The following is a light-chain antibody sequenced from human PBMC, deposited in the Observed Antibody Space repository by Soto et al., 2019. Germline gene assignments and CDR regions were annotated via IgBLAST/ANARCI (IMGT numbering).Light chain of an antibody. CDR1: SSDVGGYVY. CDR3: SSYTSSNTPYV. J-gene: IGLJ1*01. V-gene: IGLV2-14*01. CDR2: EVS. Sequence: QSALTQPRSVSGSPGQSVTISCTGTSSDVGGYVYVSWYQQHPGKAPTLLIYEVSKRPSGVSSRFSGSKSGNTASLTISGLQADDEANYYCSSYTSSNTPYVFGTGTKVTVL.